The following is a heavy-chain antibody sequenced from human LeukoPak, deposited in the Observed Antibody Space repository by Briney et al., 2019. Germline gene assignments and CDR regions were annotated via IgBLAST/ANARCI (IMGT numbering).Heavy chain of an antibody. V-gene: IGHV1-18*01. CDR2: ISTYNGNT. J-gene: IGHJ4*02. CDR1: GYTFTSYG. Sequence: ASVKVSCKASGYTFTSYGINWVRQAPGLGLEWMGWISTYNGNTTYAQKLQGRVTMTTDTSTSTAYMELRSLRSDDTTVYYCARVNRRESYDFWSGHYYVYWGQGTLVTVSS. CDR3: ARVNRRESYDFWSGHYYVY. D-gene: IGHD3-3*01.